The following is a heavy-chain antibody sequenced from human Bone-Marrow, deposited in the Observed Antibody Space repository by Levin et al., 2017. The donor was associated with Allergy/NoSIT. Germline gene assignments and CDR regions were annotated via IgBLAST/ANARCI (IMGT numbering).Heavy chain of an antibody. J-gene: IGHJ4*02. Sequence: GESLKISCAASGFTFRSYGMHWVLQPPGKGLEWVSFISYDGNDKKYADSVKGRFTVFRDNPQNTLYLEMNSLRPEDTAMFYCANGDHYIWENSGGFDHWGQGALVTVSS. CDR2: ISYDGNDK. D-gene: IGHD3-16*01. V-gene: IGHV3-30*18. CDR1: GFTFRSYG. CDR3: ANGDHYIWENSGGFDH.